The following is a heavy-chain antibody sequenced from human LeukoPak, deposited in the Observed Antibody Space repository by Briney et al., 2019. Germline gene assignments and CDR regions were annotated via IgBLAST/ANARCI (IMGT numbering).Heavy chain of an antibody. V-gene: IGHV3-23*01. D-gene: IGHD5-18*01. CDR1: GFTFSSYA. CDR3: AKSRQLWSPFDY. J-gene: IGHJ4*02. CDR2: ISGRGTST. Sequence: PGESLRLSCAASGFTFSSYAMSWVRQAPGKGLEWVSVISGRGTSTYYADSVKGRFTISRDNSKNTLYLQMNSLRAEDTAVYYCAKSRQLWSPFDYWGQGTLVPVSS.